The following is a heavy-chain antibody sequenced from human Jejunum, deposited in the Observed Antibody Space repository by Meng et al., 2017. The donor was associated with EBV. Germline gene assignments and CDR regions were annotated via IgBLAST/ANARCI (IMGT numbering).Heavy chain of an antibody. CDR3: TREWGADY. V-gene: IGHV3-30-3*01. CDR1: GFTFSGHA. CDR2: ISNDGNNK. D-gene: IGHD3-16*01. Sequence: QVYLGEAGGGVVQPGRSLRLSCAASGFTFSGHAMQWVRQAPGKGLKWVALISNDGNNKYYADSVKGRFTISRDNSKNTLYLQMNSLRVDDTALYYCTREWGADYWGQGTLVTVSS. J-gene: IGHJ4*02.